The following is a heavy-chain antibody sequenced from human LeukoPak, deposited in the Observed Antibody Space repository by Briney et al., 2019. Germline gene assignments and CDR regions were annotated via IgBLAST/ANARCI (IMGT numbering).Heavy chain of an antibody. CDR2: IYHSGST. V-gene: IGHV4-30-2*05. CDR3: ARVIAVAGQIAFDI. Sequence: PSQTLSLTCTVSGGSISSGGYYWSWIRQPPGKGLEWIGYIYHSGSTYYNPSLKSRVTISVDTSKNQFSLKLSSVTATDTAVYYCARVIAVAGQIAFDIWGQGTMVTVSS. J-gene: IGHJ3*02. CDR1: GGSISSGGYY. D-gene: IGHD6-19*01.